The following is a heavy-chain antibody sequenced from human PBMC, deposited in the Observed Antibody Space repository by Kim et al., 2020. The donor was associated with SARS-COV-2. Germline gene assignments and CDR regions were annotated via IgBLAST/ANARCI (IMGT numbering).Heavy chain of an antibody. CDR3: ARGGRVYDSSGYYLPYYFDY. D-gene: IGHD3-22*01. J-gene: IGHJ4*02. CDR2: IYYSGST. CDR1: GGSISSYY. V-gene: IGHV4-59*01. Sequence: SETLSLTCTVSGGSISSYYWSWIRQPPGKGLEWIGYIYYSGSTNYNPSLKSRVTISVDTSKTQFSLKLSSVTAADTAVYYCARGGRVYDSSGYYLPYYFDYWGQGTLVTVSS.